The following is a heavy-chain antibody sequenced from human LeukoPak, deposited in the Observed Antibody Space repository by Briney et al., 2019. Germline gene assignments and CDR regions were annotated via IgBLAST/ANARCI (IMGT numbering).Heavy chain of an antibody. D-gene: IGHD3-3*01. CDR1: CVFHTSTHG. V-gene: IGHV4/OR15-8*01. J-gene: IGHJ4*02. CDR3: TREGCFYLHHYY. Sequence: SDTLSLTCGLSCVFHTSTHGLAPLRPPPGKGLEWIGESHLDGRPHYNPPLKSRLIISVDLPENHTSVKLTSLTAADTAVHYWTREGCFYLHHYYAGQGTLVTVSS. CDR2: SHLDGRP.